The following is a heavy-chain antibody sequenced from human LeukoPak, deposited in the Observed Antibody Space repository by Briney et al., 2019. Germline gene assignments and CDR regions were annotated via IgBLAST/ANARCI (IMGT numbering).Heavy chain of an antibody. CDR3: ARRQLHYYGMDV. D-gene: IGHD4-23*01. V-gene: IGHV4-61*01. CDR2: IYYTGKT. Sequence: SETLSLTCSASGDSVSSGSNYWSWFRQPPGKALEWIGDIYYTGKTNYNSSLESRVSMSVDTSKNQFSLSLTAVTAADTAVYYCARRQLHYYGMDVWGQGTTVTVSS. J-gene: IGHJ6*02. CDR1: GDSVSSGSNY.